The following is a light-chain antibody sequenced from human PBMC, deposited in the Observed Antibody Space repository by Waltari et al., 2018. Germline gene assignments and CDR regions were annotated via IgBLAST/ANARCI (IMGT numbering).Light chain of an antibody. V-gene: IGLV2-23*01. CDR2: EDN. CDR1: SSDVGRYNL. Sequence: QSALTQPASVSGSPGQSITISCTGTSSDVGRYNLVSWYQQHPGKAPKLMIYEDNKRHSGVSNRFSGSKSGNTASLTISGLQAEDEADYYCCSYAGSAIWVFGGGTKLTVL. CDR3: CSYAGSAIWV. J-gene: IGLJ3*02.